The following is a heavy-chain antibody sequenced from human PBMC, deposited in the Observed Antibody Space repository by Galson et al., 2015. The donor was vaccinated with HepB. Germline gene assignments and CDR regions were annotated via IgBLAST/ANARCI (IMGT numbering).Heavy chain of an antibody. CDR2: IYYTENT. V-gene: IGHV4-39*02. CDR3: ARAADDSRTYLWSD. Sequence: ETLSLTCSVSGVSIRNNRYYWGWIRQSPGKRLEWLGNIYYTENTYYNPSLNGRLTVSQDKSKNHFSLTLRSVTAADTAVYYCARAADDSRTYLWSDWGQGTRVIVSS. J-gene: IGHJ4*02. CDR1: GVSIRNNRYY. D-gene: IGHD2-21*01.